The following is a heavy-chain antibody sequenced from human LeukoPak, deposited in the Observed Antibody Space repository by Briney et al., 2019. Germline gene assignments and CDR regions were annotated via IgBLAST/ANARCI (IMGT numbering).Heavy chain of an antibody. J-gene: IGHJ6*02. D-gene: IGHD6-13*01. Sequence: SETLSLTCTVSVGSISSGNYWWSWIRQHPEKGLEWIGSVYNSGSTSYTSSLKSRATISVDTSKNQFSLKLSSVTPADTAVYYCVRGVLVWGQGTPVTVSS. CDR2: VYNSGST. V-gene: IGHV4-30-4*08. CDR3: VRGVLV. CDR1: VGSISSGNYW.